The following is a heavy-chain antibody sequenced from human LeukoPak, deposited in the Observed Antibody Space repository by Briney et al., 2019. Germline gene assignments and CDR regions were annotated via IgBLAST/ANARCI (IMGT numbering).Heavy chain of an antibody. CDR1: GGSISSYY. J-gene: IGHJ4*02. V-gene: IGHV4-59*01. D-gene: IGHD6-19*01. CDR3: ARDRWAGHGDFDY. Sequence: SETLSLTCTVSGGSISSYYWSWIRQPPGKGLEWIGYIYYSGSTNYNPSLKSRVTISVDTSKNQFSLKLSSVTAADTAVYYCARDRWAGHGDFDYWGQGTLVTVSS. CDR2: IYYSGST.